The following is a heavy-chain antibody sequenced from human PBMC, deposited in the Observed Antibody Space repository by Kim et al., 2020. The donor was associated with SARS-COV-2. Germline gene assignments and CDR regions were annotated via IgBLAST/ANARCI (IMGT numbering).Heavy chain of an antibody. V-gene: IGHV1-46*01. D-gene: IGHD1-26*01. CDR1: GYPFTSYY. CDR3: AGTQSGDMDF. J-gene: IGHJ4*02. CDR2: LNPSDGST. Sequence: ASVKVSCKASGYPFTSYYMHWGRQAPGQGLQWMGILNPSDGSTFFAEQFQGRVTVTRDTSTTTVYMEMTRLQSDDTAVYYCAGTQSGDMDFWGQGTLVTV.